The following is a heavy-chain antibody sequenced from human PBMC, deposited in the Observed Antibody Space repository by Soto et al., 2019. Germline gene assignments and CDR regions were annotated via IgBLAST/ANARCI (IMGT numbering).Heavy chain of an antibody. Sequence: QPGGSLRLSCSASGFTFSSYAMHWVRQAPGKGLEYVSSISTNGGSTHYADSVKGRFTISRDNSKNTQYLQMSSLRADDTAVYYCVKGEYYYDSSGYYPFDYWGQGT. D-gene: IGHD3-22*01. J-gene: IGHJ4*02. CDR2: ISTNGGST. CDR1: GFTFSSYA. CDR3: VKGEYYYDSSGYYPFDY. V-gene: IGHV3-64D*06.